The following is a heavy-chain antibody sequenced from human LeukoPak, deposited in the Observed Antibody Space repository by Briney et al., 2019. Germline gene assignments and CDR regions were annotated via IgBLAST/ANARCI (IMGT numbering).Heavy chain of an antibody. CDR2: ISAYNGHT. CDR1: GYTFTNYG. Sequence: ASVKVSCKASGYTFTNYGISWVRQAPGQGLEWMGWISAYNGHTNYAQKLQGRVTMTTDTSTSTAYMELRSLRSDDTAVYYCARDPENMMFGGVISFKNYWGQGTLVTVSS. V-gene: IGHV1-18*01. D-gene: IGHD3-16*01. J-gene: IGHJ4*02. CDR3: ARDPENMMFGGVISFKNY.